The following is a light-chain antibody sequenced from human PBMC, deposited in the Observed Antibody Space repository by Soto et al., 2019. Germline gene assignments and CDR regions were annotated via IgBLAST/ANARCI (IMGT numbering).Light chain of an antibody. J-gene: IGLJ2*01. CDR3: ATWDGSLDVVL. CDR2: DNT. V-gene: IGLV1-51*01. Sequence: QSVLTQPPSVSAAPGQKVTISCSGNSSNVGSHYVSWYQILPGTAPKVLIYDNTKRPSGIPDRFSGSQSGTSATLDITGLQTGDEADYYSATWDGSLDVVLFGGATKLTVL. CDR1: SSNVGSHY.